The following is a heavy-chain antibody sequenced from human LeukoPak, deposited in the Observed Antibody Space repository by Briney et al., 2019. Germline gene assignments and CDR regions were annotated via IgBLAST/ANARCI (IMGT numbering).Heavy chain of an antibody. Sequence: PWGSLRLSCAASGFTFDDYAMHWVRQAPGKGLEWVSGISWNSGSIGYADSVKGRFTISRDNAKNSLYLQMNSLRAEDTALYYCAKGAAAAGTGWFDPWGQGTLVTVSS. CDR1: GFTFDDYA. V-gene: IGHV3-9*01. D-gene: IGHD6-13*01. J-gene: IGHJ5*02. CDR3: AKGAAAAGTGWFDP. CDR2: ISWNSGSI.